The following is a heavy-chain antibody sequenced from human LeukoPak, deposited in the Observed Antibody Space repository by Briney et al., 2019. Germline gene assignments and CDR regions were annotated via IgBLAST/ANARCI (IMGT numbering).Heavy chain of an antibody. Sequence: PGGSLRLSCAASGFTFSDTWMHWVRQAPGKGLVWVSRIRSDGSDTRYAESVKGRFTISRDNAKNTLYLQMNSLRAEDTAVYYCARDPSYRGFDAFDIWGQGTMVTVSS. CDR1: GFTFSDTW. CDR2: IRSDGSDT. J-gene: IGHJ3*02. CDR3: ARDPSYRGFDAFDI. V-gene: IGHV3-74*01. D-gene: IGHD1-26*01.